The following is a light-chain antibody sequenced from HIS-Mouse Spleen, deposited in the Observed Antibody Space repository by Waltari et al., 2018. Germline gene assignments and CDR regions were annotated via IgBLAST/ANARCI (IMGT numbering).Light chain of an antibody. V-gene: IGLV1-51*01. CDR2: DNN. J-gene: IGLJ3*02. Sequence: QSVLTQPPSVSAAPGQKVTISCSGRSSNIGNNYVSWYQQLPGPAPKLLIYDNNKRPSGIPDRFSGSKSGTSATLGITGLQTGDEADYYCGTWDSSLSAWVFGGGTKLTVL. CDR3: GTWDSSLSAWV. CDR1: SSNIGNNY.